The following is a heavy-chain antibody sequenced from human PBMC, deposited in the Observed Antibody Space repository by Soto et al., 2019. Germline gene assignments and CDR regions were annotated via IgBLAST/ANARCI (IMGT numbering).Heavy chain of an antibody. D-gene: IGHD2-21*02. V-gene: IGHV1-3*01. CDR2: INAGNGNT. Sequence: ASVKVSCKASGYTFTSYAMHWVRQAPGQRLEWMGWINAGNGNTKYSQKFQGRVTITRDTSASTAYMELSSLRSEDTAVYYCARDGKSPAAAYCGGDCYPYGVAFDIWGQGTMVTVSS. CDR3: ARDGKSPAAAYCGGDCYPYGVAFDI. J-gene: IGHJ3*02. CDR1: GYTFTSYA.